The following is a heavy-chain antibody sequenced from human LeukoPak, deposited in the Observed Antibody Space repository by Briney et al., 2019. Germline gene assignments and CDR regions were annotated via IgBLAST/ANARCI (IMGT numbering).Heavy chain of an antibody. J-gene: IGHJ6*03. CDR3: ARQADWATYYMDV. CDR1: GYSFTSYW. V-gene: IGHV5-51*01. D-gene: IGHD3/OR15-3a*01. CDR2: IYPGDSDT. Sequence: RGEPLKISCKGSGYSFTSYWIGGVRQLPGKGLEWMGIIYPGDSDTRYSPSFQGQVTISADKSISTAYPQWSSLKASDTAMYYCARQADWATYYMDVWGKGTTVTVSS.